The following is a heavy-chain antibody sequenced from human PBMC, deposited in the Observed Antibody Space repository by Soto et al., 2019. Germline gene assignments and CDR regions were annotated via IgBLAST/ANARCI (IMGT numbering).Heavy chain of an antibody. J-gene: IGHJ4*02. V-gene: IGHV1-24*01. D-gene: IGHD5-12*01. Sequence: ASVKVSCKVSGYTLTELSIHWVRQAPGKGLEWMGGFDPEDGETIYAQKFQGRVTMTEDTSTDTAYMELSSLRSEDTAVYYCATVQRWLQSFDYWGQGTLVTVSS. CDR3: ATVQRWLQSFDY. CDR1: GYTLTELS. CDR2: FDPEDGET.